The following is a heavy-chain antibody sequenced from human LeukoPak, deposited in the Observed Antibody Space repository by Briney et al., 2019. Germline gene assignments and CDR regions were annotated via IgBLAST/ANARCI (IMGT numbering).Heavy chain of an antibody. Sequence: GESLKISCKGSGYSFTRYWIGWVRQMPGKGLEWMGIIYPGDSDTRYSPSFQGQVTISADKSISTAYLQWSSLKASDTAMFYCARLGITGTTLYYFDYWGQGTLVTVSS. D-gene: IGHD1-20*01. J-gene: IGHJ4*02. CDR2: IYPGDSDT. V-gene: IGHV5-51*01. CDR1: GYSFTRYW. CDR3: ARLGITGTTLYYFDY.